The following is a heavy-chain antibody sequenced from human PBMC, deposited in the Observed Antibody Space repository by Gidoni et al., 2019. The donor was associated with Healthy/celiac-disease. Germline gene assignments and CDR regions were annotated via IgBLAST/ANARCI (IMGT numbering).Heavy chain of an antibody. J-gene: IGHJ3*02. D-gene: IGHD2-2*02. CDR2: IRGSGGST. CDR3: AKLGAVVVPAAIPFDAFDI. CDR1: GFPFSSYA. Sequence: EVQLLESGGGLVQPGGSLRLSCAASGFPFSSYAMSWVRQAPGKGLEWVSAIRGSGGSTYYADSVKGRLTIARDNSKNTLYLQMNSMRAEDTAVYYCAKLGAVVVPAAIPFDAFDIWGQGTMVTVSS. V-gene: IGHV3-23*01.